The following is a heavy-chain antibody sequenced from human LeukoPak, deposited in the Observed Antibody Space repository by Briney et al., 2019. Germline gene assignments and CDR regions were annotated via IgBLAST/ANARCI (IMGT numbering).Heavy chain of an antibody. CDR2: IYHSGST. D-gene: IGHD2-2*01. Sequence: SETLSLTCAVSDYSISSGYYWGWIRQPPGKGLEWIGTIYHSGSTYYNPSLKSRVTISVATSNNQFSLKLTSVTAEDTAVYYCARVRGYCSSTICYRYYFDYWGQGTLVTVSS. CDR1: DYSISSGYY. CDR3: ARVRGYCSSTICYRYYFDY. J-gene: IGHJ4*02. V-gene: IGHV4-38-2*01.